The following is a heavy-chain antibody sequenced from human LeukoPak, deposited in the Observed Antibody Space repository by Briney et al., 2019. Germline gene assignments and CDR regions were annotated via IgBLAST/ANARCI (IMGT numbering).Heavy chain of an antibody. CDR2: IPYDGSNK. CDR3: AKDSGSYSDDY. Sequence: GRSLRLSCAASGFTFSTYAMHWVRQAPGKGLEWVAVIPYDGSNKYYADSVKGRFTISRDNSMDRLYLQMSRLRDEDTAVYYCAKDSGSYSDDYWGQGTLVIVSS. V-gene: IGHV3-30*04. CDR1: GFTFSTYA. J-gene: IGHJ4*02. D-gene: IGHD1-26*01.